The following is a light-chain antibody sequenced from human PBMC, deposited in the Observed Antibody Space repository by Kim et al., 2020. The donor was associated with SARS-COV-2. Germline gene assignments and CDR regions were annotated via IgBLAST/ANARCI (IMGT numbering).Light chain of an antibody. CDR3: SSYSGTQYLV. CDR1: ESCVGCCSF. V-gene: IGLV2-8*01. CDR2: EVN. Sequence: GQAVTISSTGTESCVGCCSFSAGYQKHPGKAPKVLIYEVNNRPSGVPDGFSGSKSGNAASLGVSGRQDKDEADYYCSSYSGTQYLVFGGGTQMTVL. J-gene: IGLJ2*01.